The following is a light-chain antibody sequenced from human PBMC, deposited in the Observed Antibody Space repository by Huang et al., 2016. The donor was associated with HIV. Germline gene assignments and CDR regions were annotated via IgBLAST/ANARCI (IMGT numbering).Light chain of an antibody. Sequence: DIQMTQSPSSLSASVGDRVTITCQASQDISNSLNWYQQKAVKAPKLLIYYSSNVETGVPSRFSGSGSVTNFTVTISSLQPDDFASYYCQQYDSLPITFGQGTRLEIK. CDR1: QDISNS. J-gene: IGKJ5*01. CDR2: YSS. V-gene: IGKV1-33*01. CDR3: QQYDSLPIT.